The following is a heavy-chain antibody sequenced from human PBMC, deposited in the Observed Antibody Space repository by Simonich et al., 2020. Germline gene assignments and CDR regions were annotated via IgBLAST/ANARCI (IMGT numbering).Heavy chain of an antibody. V-gene: IGHV3-33*01. D-gene: IGHD6-13*01. J-gene: IGHJ5*02. CDR2: IWYDGNNK. Sequence: QVQLVGSGGGVVQPGRSLRLSCAASGFTFSSYGMHWVRQAPGKGLEWGAVIWYDGNNKYYADSVKGRFTISRDNSKNTLYLQMNSLRAEDTAVYYCARAYSSSWYNWFDPWGQGTLVTVSS. CDR1: GFTFSSYG. CDR3: ARAYSSSWYNWFDP.